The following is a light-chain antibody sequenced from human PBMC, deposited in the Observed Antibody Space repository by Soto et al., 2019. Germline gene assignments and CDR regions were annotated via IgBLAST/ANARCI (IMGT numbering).Light chain of an antibody. CDR3: QQRRNWPPIT. J-gene: IGKJ5*01. CDR2: DAS. Sequence: ERVLTQSPATLSLSPGERATLSCRASKSVSRHLAWYQQKPGQAPRLLIYDASNRATGIPARFSGSGSGTDFTPPISSLEPEDFAVYYCQQRRNWPPITFGQGTRLEI. CDR1: KSVSRH. V-gene: IGKV3-11*01.